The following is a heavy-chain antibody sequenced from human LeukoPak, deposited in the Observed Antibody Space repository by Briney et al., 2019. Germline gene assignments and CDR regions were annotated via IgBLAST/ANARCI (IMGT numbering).Heavy chain of an antibody. J-gene: IGHJ3*02. D-gene: IGHD2-15*01. CDR3: AIGPLAAFPTDAFDI. V-gene: IGHV3-23*01. CDR1: GFTFSSYA. Sequence: GGSLRLSCAASGFTFSSYAMSWVRQAPGKGLEWVSAISDSGGSTYYADSVKGRFTISRDNSKNTLYLQMNSLRAEDTAVYYCAIGPLAAFPTDAFDIRGQGTMVTVSS. CDR2: ISDSGGST.